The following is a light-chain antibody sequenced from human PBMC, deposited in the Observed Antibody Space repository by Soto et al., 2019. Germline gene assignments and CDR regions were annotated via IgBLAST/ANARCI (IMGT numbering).Light chain of an antibody. V-gene: IGKV1-12*01. CDR3: QQANTFPPT. Sequence: DIQMTHAPSSVSASVGVRVTITCRASQGSSSWLAWYQQKQGKAPTLLIYAASSLQSGVPSRFSGSGSVTDFALAISNLQPEAFATYYCQQANTFPPTFGGWTKVEIK. CDR1: QGSSSW. CDR2: AAS. J-gene: IGKJ4*02.